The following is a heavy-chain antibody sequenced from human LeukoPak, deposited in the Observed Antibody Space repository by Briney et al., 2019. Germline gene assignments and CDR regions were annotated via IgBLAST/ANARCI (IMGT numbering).Heavy chain of an antibody. CDR2: IKSKTDGGTT. V-gene: IGHV3-15*01. D-gene: IGHD1-20*01. Sequence: GGSLRLSCAASGFTFSNAWMNWVRQAPGKGLEWVGRIKSKTDGGTTDYAAPVEGRFTISRDDSKKTLYLQMNSLKTEDTAVYYCAKDFHLYKWNYFDSWGQGTLVTVSS. J-gene: IGHJ4*02. CDR3: AKDFHLYKWNYFDS. CDR1: GFTFSNAW.